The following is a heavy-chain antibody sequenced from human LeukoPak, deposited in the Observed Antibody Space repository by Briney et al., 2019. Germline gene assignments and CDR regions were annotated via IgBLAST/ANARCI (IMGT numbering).Heavy chain of an antibody. CDR1: GGSISSSNW. Sequence: PSETLSLTCAVYGGSISSSNWWGWVRQPPGKGLEWIGEIYHSGSTNYNPSLKNRVTISVDKSKNQFSLKLSSVTAADTAVYYCARVPFGGYDLDYWGQGTLVTVSS. CDR3: ARVPFGGYDLDY. V-gene: IGHV4-4*02. D-gene: IGHD5-12*01. CDR2: IYHSGST. J-gene: IGHJ4*02.